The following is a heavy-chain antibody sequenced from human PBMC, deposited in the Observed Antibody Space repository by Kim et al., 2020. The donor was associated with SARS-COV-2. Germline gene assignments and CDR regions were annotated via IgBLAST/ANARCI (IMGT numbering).Heavy chain of an antibody. V-gene: IGHV3-9*01. CDR3: AKGLWGAYDSRAFDI. D-gene: IGHD3-3*01. Sequence: AGAVKGRFTLSRDNAKNSLYLQMNSLRTEDSALYFCAKGLWGAYDSRAFDIWGQGTMVTVSS. J-gene: IGHJ3*02.